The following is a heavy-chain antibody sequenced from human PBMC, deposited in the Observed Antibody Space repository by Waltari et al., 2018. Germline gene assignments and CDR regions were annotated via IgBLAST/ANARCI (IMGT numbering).Heavy chain of an antibody. CDR2: IIPSFGTA. Sequence: QVQLVQSGAEVKKPGSSVTVSCKASGGTFSSYAIRWIRRPPGQGLEWMGRIIPSFGTANYAQKFQGRVTITADKSTSTADMELSSLRSEDTAVYYCARGGVGELLDYWGQGTLVTVSS. D-gene: IGHD1-26*01. V-gene: IGHV1-69*13. J-gene: IGHJ4*02. CDR3: ARGGVGELLDY. CDR1: GGTFSSYA.